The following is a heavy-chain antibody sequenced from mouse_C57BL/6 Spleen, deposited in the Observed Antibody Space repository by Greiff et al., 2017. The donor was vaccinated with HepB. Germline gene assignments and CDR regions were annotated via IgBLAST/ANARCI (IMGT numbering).Heavy chain of an antibody. CDR2: INPNNGGT. D-gene: IGHD1-1*01. CDR3: ARFPNLSLYFDV. CDR1: GYTFTDYN. Sequence: EVQLQQSGPELVKPGASVKIPCKASGYTFTDYNMDWVKKSHGKSLEWIGDINPNNGGTIYNQKFKGKATLTVDKSSSTAYMELRSLTSEDTAVYYCARFPNLSLYFDVWGTGTTVTVSS. V-gene: IGHV1-18*01. J-gene: IGHJ1*03.